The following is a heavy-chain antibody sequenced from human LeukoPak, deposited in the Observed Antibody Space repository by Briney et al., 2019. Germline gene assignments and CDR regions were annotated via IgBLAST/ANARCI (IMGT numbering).Heavy chain of an antibody. CDR2: ISYDGSNK. CDR3: ARDGGGDLNDAFHI. D-gene: IGHD2-21*02. J-gene: IGHJ3*02. CDR1: GFTFSSYG. V-gene: IGHV3-30*03. Sequence: PGGSLRLSCAASGFTFSSYGMHWVRQAPGKGLEWVTVISYDGSNKYYADPVKGRFTISRDNSRNTLYLQMNSLRAEDTAVYYCARDGGGDLNDAFHIWGQGTMVTVSS.